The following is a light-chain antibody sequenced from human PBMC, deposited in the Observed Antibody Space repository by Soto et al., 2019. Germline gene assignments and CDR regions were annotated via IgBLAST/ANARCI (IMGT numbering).Light chain of an antibody. CDR1: QNISNW. J-gene: IGKJ1*01. CDR3: QHYDGLPWT. V-gene: IGKV1-5*03. CDR2: KAS. Sequence: DIQMTQSPSTLSASIGDRVTITCRASQNISNWLAWYQQKPGKAPKLLIYKASSLEGGVPSRFSGSASGTEFTLTISSLQPDDFATYYCQHYDGLPWTFGQGTKVVIK.